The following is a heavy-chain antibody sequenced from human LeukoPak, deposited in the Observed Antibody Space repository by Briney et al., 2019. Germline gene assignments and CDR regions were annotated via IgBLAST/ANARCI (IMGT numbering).Heavy chain of an antibody. D-gene: IGHD4-23*01. V-gene: IGHV3-30*02. CDR1: GFTFSSYG. CDR2: IRYDGSNK. Sequence: GGSLRLSWAASGFTFSSYGMHWIRQAPGKGLEWVAFIRYDGSNKYYADSVKGRFTISRDNSKNTLYLQMNSLRAEDTAVYYCAGDDYGGNPEGYWGQGTLVTVSS. CDR3: AGDDYGGNPEGY. J-gene: IGHJ4*02.